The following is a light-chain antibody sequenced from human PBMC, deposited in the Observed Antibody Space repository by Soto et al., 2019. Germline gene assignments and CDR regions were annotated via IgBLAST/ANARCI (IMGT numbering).Light chain of an antibody. CDR2: TAS. CDR3: QQYNTYSGLT. Sequence: DIQMTQSPSTLSASVGDRVTITCRASQSISYWLAWYQQKPGKAPKLLIYTASSLESGVPSGFSGSGSGTEFTLTISSLQPDDFATYYCQQYNTYSGLTFGGGTKVEIK. J-gene: IGKJ4*01. CDR1: QSISYW. V-gene: IGKV1-5*03.